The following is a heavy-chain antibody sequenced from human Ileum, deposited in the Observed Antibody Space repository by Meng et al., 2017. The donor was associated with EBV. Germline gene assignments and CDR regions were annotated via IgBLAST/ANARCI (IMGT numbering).Heavy chain of an antibody. D-gene: IGHD3-3*01. CDR1: VRTIRRSPW. CDR3: ARGLYYDFTRGPWVGKWFDP. Sequence: QLQLQAPRPSLLAPSGPPAILVPVSVRTIRRSPWWSWVRQSPEKGLEWIGEIYQSGNTNYNPSLKSRVTISMDRSKNQFSLKLTSVTAADTAVYYCARGLYYDFTRGPWVGKWFDPWGQGNLVTVSS. V-gene: IGHV4-4*02. J-gene: IGHJ5*02. CDR2: IYQSGNT.